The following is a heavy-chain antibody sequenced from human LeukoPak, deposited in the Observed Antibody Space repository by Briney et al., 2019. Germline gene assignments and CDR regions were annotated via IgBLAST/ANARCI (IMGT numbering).Heavy chain of an antibody. CDR3: ATFPYSSSWYWSLGVDY. V-gene: IGHV1-24*01. Sequence: ASVKVSCKVSGYTLTELSMHWVRQAPGKGLEWMGGFDPEDGETIYAQKFQGRVTMTEDTSTDTAYVELSSLRSEDTAVYYCATFPYSSSWYWSLGVDYWGQGTLVTVSS. CDR2: FDPEDGET. D-gene: IGHD6-13*01. CDR1: GYTLTELS. J-gene: IGHJ4*02.